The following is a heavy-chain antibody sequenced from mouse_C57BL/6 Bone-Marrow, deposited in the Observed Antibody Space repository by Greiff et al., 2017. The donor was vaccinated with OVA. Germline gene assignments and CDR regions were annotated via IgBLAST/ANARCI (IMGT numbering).Heavy chain of an antibody. V-gene: IGHV10-1*01. D-gene: IGHD1-3*01. CDR1: GFSFNTYA. Sequence: EVQLVESGGGLVQPKGSLKLSCAASGFSFNTYAMNWVRQAPGKGLEWVARIRSKSNNYATYYADSVKDRFTISRDDSESMLYLQMNNLETEDTAMYYCVRSGYYAMDYWGQGTSVTVSS. CDR2: IRSKSNNYAT. J-gene: IGHJ4*01. CDR3: VRSGYYAMDY.